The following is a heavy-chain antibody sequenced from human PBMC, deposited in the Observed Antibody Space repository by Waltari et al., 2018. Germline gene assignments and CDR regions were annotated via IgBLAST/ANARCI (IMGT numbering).Heavy chain of an antibody. J-gene: IGHJ6*02. CDR2: INHRGST. CDR1: GGSFSGYY. CDR3: ARQKGLWFGELLYYYGMDV. Sequence: QVQLQQWGAGLLKPSETLSLTCAVYGGSFSGYYWSWIRQPPGKGLEWIGEINHRGSTNYNPSLKSRVTISVDTSKNQFSLKLSSVTAADTAVYYCARQKGLWFGELLYYYGMDVWGQGTTVTVSS. D-gene: IGHD3-10*01. V-gene: IGHV4-34*01.